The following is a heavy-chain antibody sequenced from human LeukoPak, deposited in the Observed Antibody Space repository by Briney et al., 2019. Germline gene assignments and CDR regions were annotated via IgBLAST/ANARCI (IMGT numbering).Heavy chain of an antibody. Sequence: GGSLRLSCAASGFSFRTYAMSWVRQAPGKGREWVSSISVNSGRTYYADSVKGRYTMNRDNSKITRFVQKNRLRAEGTAVYYCAREYDSSCPFWGQGTLVTVSS. D-gene: IGHD3-22*01. CDR3: AREYDSSCPF. J-gene: IGHJ4*02. CDR1: GFSFRTYA. CDR2: ISVNSGRT. V-gene: IGHV3-23*01.